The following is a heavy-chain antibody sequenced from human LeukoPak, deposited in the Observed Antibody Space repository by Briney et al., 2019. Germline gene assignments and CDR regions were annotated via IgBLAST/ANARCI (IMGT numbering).Heavy chain of an antibody. CDR2: IKQDGNEK. CDR1: GFTFSSYW. CDR3: VRGRKYSSSWYVDY. Sequence: PGGSLRLSCAASGFTFSSYWMSWVRQAPGKGLEWVANIKQDGNEKYYADSVKGRFTISRDNAKNTLYLQMSSLRAEDTAVYYCVRGRKYSSSWYVDYWGQGTLVTVSS. J-gene: IGHJ4*02. V-gene: IGHV3-7*01. D-gene: IGHD6-13*01.